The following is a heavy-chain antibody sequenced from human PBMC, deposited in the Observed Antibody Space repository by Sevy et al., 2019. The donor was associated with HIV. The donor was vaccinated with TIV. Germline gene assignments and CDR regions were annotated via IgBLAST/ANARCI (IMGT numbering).Heavy chain of an antibody. J-gene: IGHJ5*02. CDR1: GFTFSSYA. CDR2: ISGSGGST. D-gene: IGHD4-17*01. Sequence: GGSLRLSCAASGFTFSSYAMSWVRQAPGKGLEWVSAISGSGGSTYYADSVKGRFTISRDNSKNTLYLQMNSLRAEDTAVYYCAKAINLRWYRDWFDPWGQGTLVTVSS. V-gene: IGHV3-23*01. CDR3: AKAINLRWYRDWFDP.